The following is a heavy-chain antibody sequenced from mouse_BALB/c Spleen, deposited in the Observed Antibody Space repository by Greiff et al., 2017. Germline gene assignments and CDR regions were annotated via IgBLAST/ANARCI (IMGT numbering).Heavy chain of an antibody. J-gene: IGHJ2*01. CDR3: ARHWMDGYDDGYYCDY. CDR2: ISSGGSYT. Sequence: DVMLVESGGDLVKPGGSLKLSCAASGFTFSSYGMSWVRQTPDKRLEWVATISSGGSYTYYPDSVKGRFTISRDNAKNTLYLQMSSLKSEDTAMYYCARHWMDGYDDGYYCDYWGQGTTLTVSS. V-gene: IGHV5-6*02. D-gene: IGHD2-2*01. CDR1: GFTFSSYG.